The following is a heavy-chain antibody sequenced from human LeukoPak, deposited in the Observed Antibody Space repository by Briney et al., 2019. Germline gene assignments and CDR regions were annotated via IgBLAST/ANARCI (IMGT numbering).Heavy chain of an antibody. CDR1: GFTFSNYA. CDR3: AKDYLPHSKIRFWLYADAFDV. J-gene: IGHJ3*01. CDR2: ISGNGGST. D-gene: IGHD3-3*01. V-gene: IGHV3-23*01. Sequence: PGGSLRLSCAVSGFTFSNYAMSWVRQAPGKGLEWVSTISGNGGSTYYTDSVKGRFTISRDNSKNTLYMQMNSLRAEDTAVYYCAKDYLPHSKIRFWLYADAFDVWGQGTMVTVSS.